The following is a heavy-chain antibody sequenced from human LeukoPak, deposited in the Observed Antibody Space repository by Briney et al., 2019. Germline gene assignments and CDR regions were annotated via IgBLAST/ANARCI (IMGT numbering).Heavy chain of an antibody. J-gene: IGHJ6*04. CDR2: ISSSGSTI. CDR3: ARDVKELVCIYYYYGMDV. Sequence: GGSLRLSCAASGFTFSSYEMNWVRQAPGKGLEWASYISSSGSTIYYADSVKGRFTISRDNAKNSLYLQMNSLRAEDTAVYYCARDVKELVCIYYYYGMDVWGKGTTVTVSS. D-gene: IGHD6-13*01. CDR1: GFTFSSYE. V-gene: IGHV3-48*03.